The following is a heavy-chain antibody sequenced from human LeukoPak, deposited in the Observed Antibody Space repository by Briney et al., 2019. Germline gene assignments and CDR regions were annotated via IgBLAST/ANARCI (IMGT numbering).Heavy chain of an antibody. CDR2: IYYSGTT. CDR3: ARGKFHFDY. J-gene: IGHJ4*02. Sequence: SETLSLTCTVSGGSMRSYYWSWIRQPPGEGLEWIGYIYYSGTTSYNPSLKSRLTISVDMSKNQFSLKLNSVTAADTAVYYCARGKFHFDYWGQRALVTVSS. CDR1: GGSMRSYY. V-gene: IGHV4-59*01.